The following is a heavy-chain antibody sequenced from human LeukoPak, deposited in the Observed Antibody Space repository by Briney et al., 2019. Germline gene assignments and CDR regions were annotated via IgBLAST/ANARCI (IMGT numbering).Heavy chain of an antibody. CDR2: ISAYNGNT. V-gene: IGHV1-18*01. Sequence: ASVKVSCKASGYTFTSYGISWVRQAPGQGLEWMGWISAYNGNTNYARKLQGRVTMTTDTSTSTAYMELRSLRSDDTAVYYCARGYSSSWVFPTTAYYYGMDVWGQGTTVTVSS. CDR1: GYTFTSYG. J-gene: IGHJ6*02. D-gene: IGHD6-13*01. CDR3: ARGYSSSWVFPTTAYYYGMDV.